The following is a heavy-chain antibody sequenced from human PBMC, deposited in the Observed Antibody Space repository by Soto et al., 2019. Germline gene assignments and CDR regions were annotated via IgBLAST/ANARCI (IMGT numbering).Heavy chain of an antibody. CDR3: ARGSITFGGVIAD. D-gene: IGHD3-16*02. CDR1: GGSFSGYY. CDR2: INHSGST. J-gene: IGHJ4*02. V-gene: IGHV4-34*01. Sequence: QVQLQQWGAGLLKPSETLSLTCAVYGGSFSGYYWSWIRQPPGKGLEWIGEINHSGSTNYNPSLKLRVTITVDTSKNQFSLKLRSVTAADTAVYYCARGSITFGGVIADWGQGTLVTVSS.